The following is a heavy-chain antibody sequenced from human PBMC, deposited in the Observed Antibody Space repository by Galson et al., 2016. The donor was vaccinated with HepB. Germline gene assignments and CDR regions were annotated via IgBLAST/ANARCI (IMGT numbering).Heavy chain of an antibody. CDR1: GFSFSSYA. Sequence: SLRLSCAASGFSFSSYAMSWVRQAPGKGLEWVSGITSGGTTYYADSVKGRFTISRDNSKNKLYLQMKSLRDEDTAVYYCAKRPYSYGWHYGMDVWGQGTTVTVSS. CDR2: ITSGGTT. V-gene: IGHV3-23*01. J-gene: IGHJ6*02. CDR3: AKRPYSYGWHYGMDV. D-gene: IGHD5-18*01.